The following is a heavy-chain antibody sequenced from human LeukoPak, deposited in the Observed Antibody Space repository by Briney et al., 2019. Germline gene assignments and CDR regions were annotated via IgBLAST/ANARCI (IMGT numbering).Heavy chain of an antibody. V-gene: IGHV4-31*03. J-gene: IGHJ4*02. CDR1: GGSISSGGYY. Sequence: SQTLSLTCTVSGGSISSGGYYWSWIRQHPGKGLEWIGYIYYSGSTYYNPSLKSRVTISVDTSKNQFSLKLSSVTAADTAVDYCARDGHYYDSSGYVPLDYWGQGTLVTVSS. CDR3: ARDGHYYDSSGYVPLDY. D-gene: IGHD3-22*01. CDR2: IYYSGST.